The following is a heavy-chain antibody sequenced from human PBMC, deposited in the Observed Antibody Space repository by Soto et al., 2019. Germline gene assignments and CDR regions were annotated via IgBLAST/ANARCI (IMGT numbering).Heavy chain of an antibody. CDR2: IWYDGSNK. D-gene: IGHD3-9*01. V-gene: IGHV3-33*01. CDR1: GFTFSSYG. J-gene: IGHJ3*02. CDR3: GRQLRYFDSLLYDACDI. Sequence: QVQLVESGGGVVQPGRSLRLSCAASGFTFSSYGMHWVRQAPGKGLEWVAVIWYDGSNKYYADSVKGRFTISSDNSKNTMYRQMNSLRAEDTAVYYCGRQLRYFDSLLYDACDIWSQGTMLTVSS.